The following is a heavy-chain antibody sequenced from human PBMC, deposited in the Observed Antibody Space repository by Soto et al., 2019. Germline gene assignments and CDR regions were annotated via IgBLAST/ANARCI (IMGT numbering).Heavy chain of an antibody. D-gene: IGHD3-22*01. CDR1: GFSFSTYP. J-gene: IGHJ4*02. Sequence: EVQLLESGGGLVQPGGSLRLSCATSGFSFSTYPMSRVRQAPGKGLEWVTAISANGRGTSYADSVKGRFTILRDNSKNTLFLQMNSLRADDTAVYFCVKKRSYDRTNYDHFDYWGQGTLVTVSS. CDR2: ISANGRGT. V-gene: IGHV3-23*01. CDR3: VKKRSYDRTNYDHFDY.